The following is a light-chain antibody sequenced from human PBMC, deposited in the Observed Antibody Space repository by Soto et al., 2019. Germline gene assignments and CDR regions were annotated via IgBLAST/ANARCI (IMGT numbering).Light chain of an antibody. Sequence: QLVLTQPPSVSGAPGQRVTISCTVSSPNIGAGYDVHWYQQLPGTAPKLLIYGNSNRPSGVPDRFSGSKSGTSASLAITGLQAEDEADYCCQSYDSSLSGFVVFGGGTKLTVL. CDR3: QSYDSSLSGFVV. CDR1: SPNIGAGYD. CDR2: GNS. V-gene: IGLV1-40*01. J-gene: IGLJ2*01.